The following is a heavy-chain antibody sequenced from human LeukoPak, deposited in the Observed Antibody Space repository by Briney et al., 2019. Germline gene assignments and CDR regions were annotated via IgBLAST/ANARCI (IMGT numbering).Heavy chain of an antibody. Sequence: PSETLSLTRTVSGGSINDYYWSWIRQPPGKGLEWLGCIFYSGSTNYNPSLKSRVTISVDTSKTQFSLKLPSVTAADTAVYYCASGVVPAANYNWFDPWGQGTLVTVSS. J-gene: IGHJ5*02. CDR3: ASGVVPAANYNWFDP. CDR2: IFYSGST. D-gene: IGHD2-2*01. V-gene: IGHV4-59*01. CDR1: GGSINDYY.